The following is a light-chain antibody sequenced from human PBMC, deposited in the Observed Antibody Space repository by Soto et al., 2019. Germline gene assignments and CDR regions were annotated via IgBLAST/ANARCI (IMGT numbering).Light chain of an antibody. CDR1: RGIGNN. V-gene: IGKV1-17*01. CDR2: ATS. CDR3: LQHNVYPHT. Sequence: DIQMTQSPSSLSACVGDRVTITCRASRGIGNNLGWYQQNPGVAPKRLIYATSTLASGVPSRFSGSGSGTEFTLTISSLQPEDFATYYCLQHNVYPHTFGQVTKLEI. J-gene: IGKJ2*01.